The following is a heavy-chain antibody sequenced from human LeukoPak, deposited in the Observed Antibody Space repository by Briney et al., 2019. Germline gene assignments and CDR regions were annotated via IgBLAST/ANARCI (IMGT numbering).Heavy chain of an antibody. V-gene: IGHV4-34*01. CDR1: GGSFSGYY. J-gene: IGHJ4*02. CDR2: INHSGST. CDR3: ARRYCSGGSCYAYDC. D-gene: IGHD2-15*01. Sequence: PSETLSLTCAVYGGSFSGYYWSWIRQPPGKGLEWIGEINHSGSTNYNPSPKSRVTISVDTSKNQFSLKLSSVTAADTAVYYCARRYCSGGSCYAYDCWGQGTLVTVSS.